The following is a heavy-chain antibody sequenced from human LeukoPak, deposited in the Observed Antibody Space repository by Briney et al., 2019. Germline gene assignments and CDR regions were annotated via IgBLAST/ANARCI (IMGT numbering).Heavy chain of an antibody. Sequence: GESLRLSCAASGFTFSSYAMSWVRQAPGKGLEWVSAIIGSGGSTYYADSVKGRFTISRDNSKNTLYLQMNSLRAEDTAVYYCAKGRIGYCSGGGCYNWGQGTLVTVSS. V-gene: IGHV3-23*01. CDR2: IIGSGGST. J-gene: IGHJ4*02. CDR1: GFTFSSYA. D-gene: IGHD2-15*01. CDR3: AKGRIGYCSGGGCYN.